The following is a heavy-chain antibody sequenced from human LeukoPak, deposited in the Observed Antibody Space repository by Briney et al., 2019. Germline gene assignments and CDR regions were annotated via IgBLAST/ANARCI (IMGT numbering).Heavy chain of an antibody. CDR2: INHSGIT. Sequence: KPSETLSLTCAFYGASFSGYYWRWIRQPPGKGLEWIGEINHSGITTYNPSLTSRVTMSVDTSKNQFSLKLDSVTEIDTAMYYCARNQAVAANRGASDVWGQGTMVTVSS. CDR1: GASFSGYY. CDR3: ARNQAVAANRGASDV. D-gene: IGHD6-19*01. J-gene: IGHJ3*01. V-gene: IGHV4-34*01.